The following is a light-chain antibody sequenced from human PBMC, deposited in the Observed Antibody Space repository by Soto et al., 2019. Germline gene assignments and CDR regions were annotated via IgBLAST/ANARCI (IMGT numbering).Light chain of an antibody. CDR3: QQYNNWPPSIN. CDR1: ESVSSN. V-gene: IGKV3-15*01. J-gene: IGKJ5*01. CDR2: GAS. Sequence: VMTQSPATLSVSPGERVTLSCRASESVSSNLAWYQQRPGQAPRLLIYGASTRATETPLRFRGSGSGTEFTLTISSLQSEDLAVYYCQQYNNWPPSINFGPGTRLAIK.